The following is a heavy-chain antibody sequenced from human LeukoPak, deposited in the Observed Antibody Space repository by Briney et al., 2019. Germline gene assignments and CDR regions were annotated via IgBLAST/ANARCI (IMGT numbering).Heavy chain of an antibody. CDR3: ARGPSSGWYLFDD. V-gene: IGHV4-59*01. J-gene: IGHJ4*02. Sequence: PSETLSLTCTVSGGSISSYYWSWIRQPPGKGLEWIGYIYYSGSTNYNPSLKSRVTISVDTPKNQFSLKLSSVTAADTAVYYFARGPSSGWYLFDDWGQGTLVTVSS. CDR2: IYYSGST. D-gene: IGHD6-19*01. CDR1: GGSISSYY.